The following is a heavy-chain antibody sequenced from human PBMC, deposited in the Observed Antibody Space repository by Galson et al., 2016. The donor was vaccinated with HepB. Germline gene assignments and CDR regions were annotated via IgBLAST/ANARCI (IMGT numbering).Heavy chain of an antibody. CDR1: GFTFRDFA. CDR2: ISGNGDTT. V-gene: IGHV3-23*01. Sequence: SLRLSCAGSGFTFRDFAMNWVRQVPGKGLEWVSGISGNGDTTYCADSLKGRFTISRDNSKSTLSLQMNSVRVEDTAIYYCAKDYAIYYDRTVTLWDNYFDAWGLGTLVTVSS. CDR3: AKDYAIYYDRTVTLWDNYFDA. J-gene: IGHJ4*02. D-gene: IGHD3-16*01.